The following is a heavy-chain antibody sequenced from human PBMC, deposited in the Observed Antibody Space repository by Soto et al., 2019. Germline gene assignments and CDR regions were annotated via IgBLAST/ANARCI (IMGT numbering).Heavy chain of an antibody. Sequence: QVQLQESGPGLVKPSQTLSLTCTVSGGSISSGGYYWSWIRQHPGKGLEWIGYIYYSGSTYYNPSLKSLVTISVDTSKNQFSLKLSSVTAADTAVYYCAVERPGVNPAGPYYYYGMDVWGQGTTVTVSS. D-gene: IGHD2-8*01. CDR1: GGSISSGGYY. CDR3: AVERPGVNPAGPYYYYGMDV. V-gene: IGHV4-31*01. J-gene: IGHJ6*02. CDR2: IYYSGST.